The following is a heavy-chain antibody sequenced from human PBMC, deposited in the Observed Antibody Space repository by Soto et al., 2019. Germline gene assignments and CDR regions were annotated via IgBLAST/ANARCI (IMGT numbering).Heavy chain of an antibody. V-gene: IGHV4-61*01. J-gene: IGHJ6*02. Sequence: PSETLSLTCTVSGGSVSSGSYYWSWIRQPPGKGLEWIGYIYYSGSTNYNHSLKSRVTISVDTSKNQFSLKLSSVTAADTAVYYCARDRIAGIAAADWMLYYYYGMDVWGQGTTVTVSS. CDR3: ARDRIAGIAAADWMLYYYYGMDV. CDR2: IYYSGST. D-gene: IGHD6-13*01. CDR1: GGSVSSGSYY.